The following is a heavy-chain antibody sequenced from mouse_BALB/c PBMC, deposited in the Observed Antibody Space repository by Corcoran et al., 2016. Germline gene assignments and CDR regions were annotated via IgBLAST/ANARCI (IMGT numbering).Heavy chain of an antibody. Sequence: EVQLQQSRAELVKQGASVKLSCTASGFHIKDTYMHWVKQRPEQGLEWIGRNDPANGNTKYDPKFQGKATITADTSSNTAYLQLSSLTSEETAVYYCARRLSRGFAYWGQGTLVTVSA. D-gene: IGHD1-1*02. CDR3: ARRLSRGFAY. CDR2: NDPANGNT. V-gene: IGHV14-3*02. CDR1: GFHIKDTY. J-gene: IGHJ3*01.